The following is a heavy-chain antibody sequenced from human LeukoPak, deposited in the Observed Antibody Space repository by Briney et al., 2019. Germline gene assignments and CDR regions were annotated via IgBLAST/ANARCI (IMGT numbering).Heavy chain of an antibody. V-gene: IGHV4-59*01. J-gene: IGHJ3*02. D-gene: IGHD1-1*01. CDR3: ARASTPYAFEI. CDR1: GGSFSSNY. Sequence: SETLSLTCTVSGGSFSSNYWNWIRQPPGKGLEWIGYIYFGGSTNYSPSLKSRVTISVDTSKSQFSLKLRSVTAADTAVYYRARASTPYAFEIWGQGTMVTVSS. CDR2: IYFGGST.